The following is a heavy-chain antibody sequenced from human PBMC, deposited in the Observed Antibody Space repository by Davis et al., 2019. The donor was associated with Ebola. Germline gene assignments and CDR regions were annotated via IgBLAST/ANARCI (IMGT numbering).Heavy chain of an antibody. V-gene: IGHV1-18*01. CDR1: GYTFTSYG. Sequence: ASVTVSCKASGYTFTSYGISWVRQAPGQGLEWMGWISAYNGNTNYAQKLQGRVTMTTDTSTSTAYMELRSLRSDDTAVYYCASIVATTNPPYYYYGMDVWGQGTTVTVSS. CDR3: ASIVATTNPPYYYYGMDV. D-gene: IGHD5-12*01. J-gene: IGHJ6*02. CDR2: ISAYNGNT.